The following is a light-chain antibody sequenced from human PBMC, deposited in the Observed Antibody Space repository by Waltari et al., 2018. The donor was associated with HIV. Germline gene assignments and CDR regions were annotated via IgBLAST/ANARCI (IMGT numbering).Light chain of an antibody. CDR1: SSHIGGLDL. CDR2: EVN. Sequence: QSALTQPASVSGSPGQSITISCSGTSSHIGGLDLVSWYQQFPGKAPKLLTHEVNQRPSGVSHRFSGSKSGNTASLTISGLQPEDEADYYCCSYVGASSWIFGGGTKLTVL. J-gene: IGLJ3*02. V-gene: IGLV2-23*02. CDR3: CSYVGASSWI.